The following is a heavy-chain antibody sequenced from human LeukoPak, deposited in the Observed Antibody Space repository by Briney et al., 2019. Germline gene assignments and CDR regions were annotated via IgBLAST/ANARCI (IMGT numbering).Heavy chain of an antibody. CDR1: TFTVSSNY. V-gene: IGHV3-66*02. CDR2: FYSGGST. D-gene: IGHD6-6*01. CDR3: ACPFAGAARRSRHYYMDV. J-gene: IGHJ6*03. Sequence: PGGSLRLSCAASTFTVSSNYMSWVRQAPGKGLEWVSVFYSGGSTYYADSVKGRFTISRDNSKNTLYLQMNSLRAEDTAVYYCACPFAGAARRSRHYYMDVWGKRTTVTVSS.